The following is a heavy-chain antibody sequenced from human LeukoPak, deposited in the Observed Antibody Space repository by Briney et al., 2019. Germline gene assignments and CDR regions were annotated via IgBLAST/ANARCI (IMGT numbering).Heavy chain of an antibody. CDR3: ARETYYYGSRSFDP. CDR2: ISSSGSTI. CDR1: GFTFSSYE. V-gene: IGHV3-48*03. J-gene: IGHJ5*02. D-gene: IGHD3-10*01. Sequence: PGGSLRLSCAASGFTFSSYEMNWVRQAPGKGLEWVSYISSSGSTIYYADSVKGRFTISRDNAKNSLYLQMNSLRAEDTAVYYCARETYYYGSRSFDPWGQGTLVTVSS.